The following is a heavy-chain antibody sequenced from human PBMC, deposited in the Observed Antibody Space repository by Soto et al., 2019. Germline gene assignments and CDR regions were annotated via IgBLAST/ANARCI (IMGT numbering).Heavy chain of an antibody. J-gene: IGHJ6*03. CDR1: GFTFSSYA. V-gene: IGHV3-23*01. D-gene: IGHD3-16*01. Sequence: GGSLRLSCAASGFTFSSYAMSWVRQAPGKGLEWVSAISGSGGSTYYADSVKGRFTISRDNSKNTLYLQMNSLRAEETAVYYCAKPDRPYGPSWDMDVWGKGTTVTVSS. CDR3: AKPDRPYGPSWDMDV. CDR2: ISGSGGST.